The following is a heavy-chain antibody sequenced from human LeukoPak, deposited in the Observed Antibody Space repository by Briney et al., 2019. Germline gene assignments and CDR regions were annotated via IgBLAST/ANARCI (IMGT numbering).Heavy chain of an antibody. CDR1: KFIFSNYG. D-gene: IGHD6-19*01. J-gene: IGHJ4*02. Sequence: GGSLRLSCAASKFIFSNYGMHWVRQAPGKGLEWVAVIWYDGSNKYYADSVKGRFTISRDNSKNTLYLQMNSLRAEDTAVYYCARDGGWPFDYWGQGTLVTVSS. CDR3: ARDGGWPFDY. CDR2: IWYDGSNK. V-gene: IGHV3-33*01.